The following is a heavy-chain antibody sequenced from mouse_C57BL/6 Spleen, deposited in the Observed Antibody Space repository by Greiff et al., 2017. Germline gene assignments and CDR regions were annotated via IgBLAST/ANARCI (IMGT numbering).Heavy chain of an antibody. CDR1: GYTFTDYY. Sequence: QVQLQQSGAELVRPGASVKLSCKASGYTFTDYYINWVKQRPGQGLEWIARIYPGSGNTYYNEKFKGKATLTAEKSSSTAYMQLSSLTSEDSAVYFCASGDPYAMDYWGQGTSGTVSS. D-gene: IGHD3-3*01. CDR2: IYPGSGNT. J-gene: IGHJ4*01. CDR3: ASGDPYAMDY. V-gene: IGHV1-76*01.